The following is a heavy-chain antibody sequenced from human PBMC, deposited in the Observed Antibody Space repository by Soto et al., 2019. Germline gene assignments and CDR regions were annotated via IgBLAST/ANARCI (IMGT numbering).Heavy chain of an antibody. CDR3: APAYGGTSWPNDAFDV. CDR2: IYWDDDP. J-gene: IGHJ3*01. CDR1: GFSLSADGVG. D-gene: IGHD2-2*01. V-gene: IGHV2-5*02. Sequence: QITLKESGPTLVKPTQTLTLTCTFSGFSLSADGVGVGWIRQPPGKGLECLGLIYWDDDPRYSPSLKTSHTTTKDTSKNPVVLTMTNMDPVDTATYYCAPAYGGTSWPNDAFDVWGQGTVVTVSS.